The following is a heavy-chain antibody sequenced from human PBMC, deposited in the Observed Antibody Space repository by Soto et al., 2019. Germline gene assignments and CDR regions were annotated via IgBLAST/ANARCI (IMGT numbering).Heavy chain of an antibody. J-gene: IGHJ3*02. CDR3: ARGGGSRLMDAFDI. D-gene: IGHD1-26*01. CDR1: GASINTGGYY. V-gene: IGHV4-31*02. CDR2: VYYSGST. Sequence: PSETLSLTCNVSGASINTGGYYWSWIRQHPGKGLEWIGFVYYSGSTSYSPSLESRVSISVDPSKRQFYLELASVTAADSAVYYCARGGGSRLMDAFDIWGQGTMVTVSS.